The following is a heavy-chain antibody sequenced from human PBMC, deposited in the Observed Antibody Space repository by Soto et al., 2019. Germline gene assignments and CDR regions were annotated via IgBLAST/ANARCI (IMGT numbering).Heavy chain of an antibody. V-gene: IGHV1-2*04. CDR2: INPKSGAT. D-gene: IGHD2-15*01. J-gene: IGHJ4*02. CDR3: ARATYCSGGSCEVTTLDH. Sequence: QVQVVQSGAEVKKPGASVKVSCKASGSTFTDYFIHWVRQAPGQGLEWMGWINPKSGATKYEQKVKGWVAMTRDTSISTVYLELSRLTSDATAVYYCARATYCSGGSCEVTTLDHWGLGTLVTVSS. CDR1: GSTFTDYF.